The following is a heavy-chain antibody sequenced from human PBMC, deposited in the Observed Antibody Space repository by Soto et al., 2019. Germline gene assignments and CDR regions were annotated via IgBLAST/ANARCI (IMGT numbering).Heavy chain of an antibody. D-gene: IGHD6-19*01. CDR1: GDSISSGGYY. J-gene: IGHJ4*02. CDR3: ARSDSSGWYGGIEY. Sequence: PSETLSLTCTVCGDSISSGGYYWSWIRQHPGKGLEWIGYIYYSGSTYYDPSLKSRVSISVDTSKKQFSLKLTSVTAADTAVYYCARSDSSGWYGGIEYWGQGTLVTVSS. V-gene: IGHV4-31*03. CDR2: IYYSGST.